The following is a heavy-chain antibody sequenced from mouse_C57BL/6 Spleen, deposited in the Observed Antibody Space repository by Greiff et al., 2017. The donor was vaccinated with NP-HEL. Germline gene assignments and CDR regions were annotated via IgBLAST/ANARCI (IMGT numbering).Heavy chain of an antibody. D-gene: IGHD1-1*01. Sequence: QVQLQQPGAELVMPGASVKLSCKASGYTFTSYWMHWVKQRPGQGLEWIGELDPSDSYTNYNQKFKGKSTLTVDKSSSTAYMQLSSLTSEDSAVYFCASYYGSSDYWGQGTTLTVSS. V-gene: IGHV1-69*01. CDR3: ASYYGSSDY. CDR2: LDPSDSYT. J-gene: IGHJ2*01. CDR1: GYTFTSYW.